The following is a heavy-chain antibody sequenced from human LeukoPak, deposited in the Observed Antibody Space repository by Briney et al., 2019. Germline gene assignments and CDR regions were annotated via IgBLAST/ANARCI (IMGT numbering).Heavy chain of an antibody. V-gene: IGHV3-30*02. CDR2: IRYDGSNK. CDR3: AKDHHSSGYYIDYFDY. J-gene: IGHJ4*02. D-gene: IGHD3-22*01. CDR1: GFTFSSYG. Sequence: QPGGSLRLSCAASGFTFSSYGMHWVRQAPGKGLEWVAFIRYDGSNKYYADSVKGRFTISRDNSKNTLYLQMNSLRAEDTAVYYCAKDHHSSGYYIDYFDYWGQGTLVTVSS.